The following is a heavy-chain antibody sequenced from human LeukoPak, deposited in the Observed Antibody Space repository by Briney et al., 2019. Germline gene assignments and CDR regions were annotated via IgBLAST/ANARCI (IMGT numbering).Heavy chain of an antibody. CDR2: IFYSGSA. CDR3: ARLAYDSGGDNWFDP. Sequence: SETLSLTCTVSGGSISGRSYYWGWIRQPPGKGLEWIGNIFYSGSAYYSPSLKSRVTISVDTSKNQFSLKLSSVTAADTAVYYCARLAYDSGGDNWFDPWGQGTLVTVSS. D-gene: IGHD3-22*01. J-gene: IGHJ5*02. CDR1: GGSISGRSYY. V-gene: IGHV4-39*01.